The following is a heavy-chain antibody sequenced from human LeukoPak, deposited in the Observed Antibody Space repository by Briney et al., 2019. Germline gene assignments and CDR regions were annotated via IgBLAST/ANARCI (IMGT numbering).Heavy chain of an antibody. CDR2: ISSSSSYI. D-gene: IGHD6-19*01. V-gene: IGHV3-21*04. CDR1: GFTFSSYS. CDR3: ARHRGSGWQDY. Sequence: GGSLRLSCAASGFTFSSYSMNWVRQAPGKGLEWVSSISSSSSYIYYADSVKGRFTISRDNAKNSLYLQMNSLRAEDTALYYCARHRGSGWQDYWGQGTLVTVSS. J-gene: IGHJ4*02.